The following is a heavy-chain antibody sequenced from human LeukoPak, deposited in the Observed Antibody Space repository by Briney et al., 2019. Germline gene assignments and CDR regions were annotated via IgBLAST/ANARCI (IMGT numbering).Heavy chain of an antibody. CDR3: ARVIYGGRTDY. Sequence: GGSLRLSCAASGFTLSSYWMSWVRQAPGKGLEWVANIKQDGSEKYYVDSVEGRFTISRDNAKNSLYLQMNSLRAEDTAVYYCARVIYGGRTDYWGQGTLVTVSS. D-gene: IGHD4-23*01. J-gene: IGHJ4*02. V-gene: IGHV3-7*01. CDR2: IKQDGSEK. CDR1: GFTLSSYW.